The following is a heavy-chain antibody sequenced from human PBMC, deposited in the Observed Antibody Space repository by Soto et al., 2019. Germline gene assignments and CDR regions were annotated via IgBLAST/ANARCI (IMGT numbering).Heavy chain of an antibody. CDR1: GFTFSSYA. CDR3: VKGGPIGVSGDDY. J-gene: IGHJ4*02. V-gene: IGHV3-23*01. D-gene: IGHD6-19*01. Sequence: EVQLLESGGGLVQPGGSLRLSCAASGFTFSSYAMTWVRKAPGKGLEWVALILGGSGKPYYADSVKGRFTISRDNSKNTLYLQMNSLRAEDSALYYCVKGGPIGVSGDDYWGQGTLVTVSS. CDR2: ILGGSGKP.